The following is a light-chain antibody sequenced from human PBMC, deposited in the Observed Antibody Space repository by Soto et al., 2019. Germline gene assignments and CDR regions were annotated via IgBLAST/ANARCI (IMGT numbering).Light chain of an antibody. CDR1: QGISNF. CDR3: QHFDSYPST. CDR2: AAS. J-gene: IGKJ1*01. V-gene: IGKV1-9*01. Sequence: HLNQCPASLSAHNTVRVTITCRASQGISNFLAWYKQKPGKAPKLLIYAASTLQSGVPSRFSGSGSGTDFTLTISSLQPEDFATYYCQHFDSYPSTFGQGTKVDIK.